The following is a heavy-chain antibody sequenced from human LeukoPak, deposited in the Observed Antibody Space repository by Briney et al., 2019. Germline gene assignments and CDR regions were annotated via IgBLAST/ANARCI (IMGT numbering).Heavy chain of an antibody. CDR1: GFTFSSYA. Sequence: GGSLRLSCAASGFTFSSYAMSWVRQAPGKGLEWVSAISGSGGSTYYADSVEGRLTISRDNSKNTLYLQMNSLRAEDTAVYYCAKSSYSSSWYFLVWGQGTLVTVSS. V-gene: IGHV3-23*01. CDR3: AKSSYSSSWYFLV. J-gene: IGHJ4*02. D-gene: IGHD6-13*01. CDR2: ISGSGGST.